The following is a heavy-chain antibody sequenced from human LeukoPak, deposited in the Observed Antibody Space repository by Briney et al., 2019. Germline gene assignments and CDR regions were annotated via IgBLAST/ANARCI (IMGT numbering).Heavy chain of an antibody. CDR2: IYSSGNT. D-gene: IGHD3-3*01. CDR1: GGSIISNRHY. J-gene: IGHJ3*02. V-gene: IGHV4-61*09. Sequence: PSETLSLTCTVSGGSIISNRHYWRWIRQPAGKGLEWIGHIYSSGNTKYNPSLKSRLTMSIDSSKNQFSLILTSVTAADTAVYYCARVALITIHENDAFDIWGQGTVVTVSS. CDR3: ARVALITIHENDAFDI.